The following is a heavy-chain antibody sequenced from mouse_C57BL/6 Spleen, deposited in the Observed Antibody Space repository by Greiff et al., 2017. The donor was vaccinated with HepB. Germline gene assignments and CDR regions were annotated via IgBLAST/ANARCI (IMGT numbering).Heavy chain of an antibody. CDR3: ARCGNYAMDY. V-gene: IGHV3-6*01. J-gene: IGHJ4*01. CDR2: ISYDGSN. CDR1: GYSITSGYY. Sequence: VQLKESGPGLVKPSQSLSLTCSVTGYSITSGYYWNWIRQFPGNKLEWMGYISYDGSNNYNPSLKNRISITRDTSKNQFFLKLNSVTTEDTATYYCARCGNYAMDYWGQGTSVTVSS. D-gene: IGHD1-1*02.